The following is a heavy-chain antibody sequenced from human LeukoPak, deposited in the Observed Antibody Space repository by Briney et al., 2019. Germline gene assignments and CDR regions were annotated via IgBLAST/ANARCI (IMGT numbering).Heavy chain of an antibody. CDR2: IKQDGSEK. CDR3: AREGGHYDYVWGSYRRDAFDI. CDR1: GFTFSSYW. V-gene: IGHV3-7*01. Sequence: GGSLRLSCAASGFTFSSYWMSWVRQAPGKGLEWVASIKQDGSEKYYVDSVKGRFTISRDNAKNSLYLQMNSLRAEDTAVYYCAREGGHYDYVWGSYRRDAFDIWGQGTMVTVSS. J-gene: IGHJ3*02. D-gene: IGHD3-16*02.